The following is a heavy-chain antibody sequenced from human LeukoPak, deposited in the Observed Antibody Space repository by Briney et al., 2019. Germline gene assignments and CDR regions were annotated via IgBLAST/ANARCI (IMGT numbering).Heavy chain of an antibody. CDR2: INPSGGST. Sequence: GASVTVSFTASGYTFTSYYTHWARQAPGQGLEWMGIINPSGGSTSYAQKFQGRVTMTRDTSTSTVYMELSSLRSEDTAVYYCARGPAAGTAWPFDYWGQGTLVTVSS. CDR1: GYTFTSYY. V-gene: IGHV1-46*01. D-gene: IGHD6-13*01. J-gene: IGHJ4*02. CDR3: ARGPAAGTAWPFDY.